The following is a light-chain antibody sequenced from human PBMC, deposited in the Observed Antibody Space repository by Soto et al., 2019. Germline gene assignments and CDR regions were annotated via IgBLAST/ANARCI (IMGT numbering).Light chain of an antibody. CDR1: STDVATYNL. CDR2: DVT. CDR3: CAYVHPNTLV. J-gene: IGLJ3*02. Sequence: QSVLTQPASVSGSPGQSITISCTETSTDVATYNLVSWYQQHPGKAPKLLIYDVTKRPSGVSNRFSGSQSGNTASLTISGLQAEDEADYCCAYVHPNTLVFGGGTKVPVL. V-gene: IGLV2-23*02.